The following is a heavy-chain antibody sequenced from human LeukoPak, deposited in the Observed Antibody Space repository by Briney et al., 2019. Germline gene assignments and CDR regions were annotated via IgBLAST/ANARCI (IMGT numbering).Heavy chain of an antibody. CDR1: GFTFYEDT. D-gene: IGHD3-3*01. CDR2: IYGDGHTT. J-gene: IGHJ3*01. CDR3: AKDRGTVFGVVVDASDF. Sequence: GGSLRLSCAASGFTFYEDTMHWGRQSPGKGLEWVSLIYGDGHTTEYADSVKGRFTISRDNSKKSLYLQMNSLRSEDTALYYCAKDRGTVFGVVVDASDFWGQGTMVTVSS. V-gene: IGHV3-43*01.